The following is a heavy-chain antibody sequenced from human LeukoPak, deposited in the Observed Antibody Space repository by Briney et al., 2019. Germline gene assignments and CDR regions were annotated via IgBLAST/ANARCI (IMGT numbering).Heavy chain of an antibody. CDR3: ARQRWLQLGYFDY. J-gene: IGHJ4*02. CDR1: GGSFSGYY. Sequence: SETLSLTCAVYGGSFSGYYWSWIRQPPGKGLEWISSIYYSGSTYNNPSLKSRVTISIDTSKNQFSLKLSSVTAADTAVYYCARQRWLQLGYFDYWGQGTLVTVSS. CDR2: IYYSGST. V-gene: IGHV4-34*01. D-gene: IGHD5-24*01.